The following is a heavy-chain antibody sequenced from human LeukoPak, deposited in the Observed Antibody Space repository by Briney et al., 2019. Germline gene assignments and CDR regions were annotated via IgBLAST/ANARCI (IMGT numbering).Heavy chain of an antibody. V-gene: IGHV1-69*04. J-gene: IGHJ6*02. CDR3: ATTAGAAGGYYGMDV. Sequence: AASVKVSCKASGGTFSSYAISWVRQAPGQGLEWMGRIIPILGIANYAQKFQGRVTITADKSTSTAYMELSSLRSEDTAVYYCATTAGAAGGYYGMDVWGQGTTVTVSS. D-gene: IGHD6-13*01. CDR2: IIPILGIA. CDR1: GGTFSSYA.